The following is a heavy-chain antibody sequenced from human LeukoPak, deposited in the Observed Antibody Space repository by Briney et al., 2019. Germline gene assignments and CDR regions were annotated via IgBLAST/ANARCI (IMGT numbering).Heavy chain of an antibody. J-gene: IGHJ4*02. V-gene: IGHV1-18*01. CDR1: NYTFTNYG. CDR2: ISTYNDNT. CDR3: ARSNSGSYYHFDY. D-gene: IGHD1-26*01. Sequence: ASVKVSCKTSNYTFTNYGITWVRQAPGQGPEWLGWISTYNDNTYYAQKFQGRVTMTTDTSTSTAYMELMSLTSDDTAVYYCARSNSGSYYHFDYWGQGTLVTVSS.